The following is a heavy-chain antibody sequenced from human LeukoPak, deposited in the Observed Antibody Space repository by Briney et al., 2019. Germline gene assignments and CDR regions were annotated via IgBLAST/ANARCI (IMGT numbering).Heavy chain of an antibody. CDR2: IYPGVSDT. D-gene: IGHD6-19*01. Sequence: GESLKISCKGSGYSFTTYWIGWVRQIPGKGLEWMGIIYPGVSDTKYSPSFQGQVTISADKAISTAYLQWSNLKASDTAMYYCARHRPHTDSNSVADYYFDYWGRGTLVTVSS. J-gene: IGHJ4*02. CDR1: GYSFTTYW. CDR3: ARHRPHTDSNSVADYYFDY. V-gene: IGHV5-51*01.